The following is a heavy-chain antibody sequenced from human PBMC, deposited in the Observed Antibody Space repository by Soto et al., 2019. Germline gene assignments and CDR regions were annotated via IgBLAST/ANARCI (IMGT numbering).Heavy chain of an antibody. Sequence: EVQLVESGGGLLQPGGSLRLSCAASGFTFSSYWMHWVRQVPGKGLVWVSLINNDGRSTRYADSVKGRFTISRDYAKNTLYLQMNSLRAEDTAVYYCATGSGWYSPDYWGQGTLVTVSS. J-gene: IGHJ4*02. D-gene: IGHD6-19*01. CDR2: INNDGRST. CDR1: GFTFSSYW. V-gene: IGHV3-74*01. CDR3: ATGSGWYSPDY.